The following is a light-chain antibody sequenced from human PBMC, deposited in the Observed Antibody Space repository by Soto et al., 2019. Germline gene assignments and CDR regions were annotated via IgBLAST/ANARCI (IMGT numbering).Light chain of an antibody. J-gene: IGKJ1*01. CDR2: DAS. Sequence: DIQMTQSPSSLSASVGGRFTSTCRASQGIRNDLGWYQQKPGKAPKLLXYDASNLETGVPSRFSGSGSGTDFTFPISSLQPEDIETYYCQQYDNLLWTFGQGTKVDIK. CDR3: QQYDNLLWT. V-gene: IGKV1-33*01. CDR1: QGIRND.